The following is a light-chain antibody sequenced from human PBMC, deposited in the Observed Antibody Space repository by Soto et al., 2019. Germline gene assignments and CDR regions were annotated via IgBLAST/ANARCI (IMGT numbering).Light chain of an antibody. J-gene: IGKJ3*01. CDR2: AAS. CDR1: QSSSSY. CDR3: QQSYSTPFT. V-gene: IGKV1-39*01. Sequence: DIQMTQAPSSLSASVGSRVTITCRASQSSSSYLNWYQQKPGKAPKLLIYAASSLQSGVPSRFSGSGSGTDFTLTISSLQHEDFATYYCQQSYSTPFTFGAGTKVDIK.